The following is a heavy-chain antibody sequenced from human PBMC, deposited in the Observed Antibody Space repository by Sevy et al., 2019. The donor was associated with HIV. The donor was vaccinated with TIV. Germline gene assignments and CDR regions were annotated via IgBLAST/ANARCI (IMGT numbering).Heavy chain of an antibody. Sequence: GGSLRLSCAASGFTFSTYWMSWVRQAPGKGLEWVANIKKDGSEKYYVDSVKGRFTISRHNAKNSLYLQMNSLRVEDTALYYCVRDCSSTSCLWGLDVWGQGTSVTVSS. CDR2: IKKDGSEK. D-gene: IGHD2-2*01. V-gene: IGHV3-7*03. CDR1: GFTFSTYW. J-gene: IGHJ6*02. CDR3: VRDCSSTSCLWGLDV.